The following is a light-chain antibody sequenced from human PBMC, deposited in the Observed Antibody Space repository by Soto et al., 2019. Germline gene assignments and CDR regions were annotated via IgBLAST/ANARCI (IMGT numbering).Light chain of an antibody. J-gene: IGKJ5*01. Sequence: EIVMTQSPETLSVSPGERSTLTCRAGQGVTTNFAWYQQKSGQSPRLLIYDVSIRATGVPARFSATGSETDFTLTISGLQSGDSAVYFCQQYNNWPFSFGQGTRLEIK. CDR3: QQYNNWPFS. CDR1: QGVTTN. CDR2: DVS. V-gene: IGKV3-15*01.